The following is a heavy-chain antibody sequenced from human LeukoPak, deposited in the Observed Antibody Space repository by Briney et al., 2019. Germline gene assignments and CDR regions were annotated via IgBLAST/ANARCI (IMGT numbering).Heavy chain of an antibody. J-gene: IGHJ3*02. CDR2: INHSGST. D-gene: IGHD3-22*01. V-gene: IGHV4-34*01. CDR3: ATRYYYDSSGYGDAFDI. CDR1: GGSFSGYY. Sequence: SETLSLTCAVYGGSFSGYYWSWIRQPPGKGLEWIGEINHSGSTNYNPSLKSRVTISVDTSKNQFSLKLSSVTAADTAVYYCATRYYYDSSGYGDAFDIWGQGTMVTVSS.